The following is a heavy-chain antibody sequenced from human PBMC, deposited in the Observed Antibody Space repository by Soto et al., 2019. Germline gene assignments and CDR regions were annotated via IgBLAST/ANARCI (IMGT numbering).Heavy chain of an antibody. CDR1: GDSVSESSVS. CDR3: AREDIVVVPAAKGSYYYYMDV. V-gene: IGHV6-1*01. Sequence: SQTLSLTCAISGDSVSESSVSWNWIRQSPSRGLEWLGGTNYGSKWSYAYAESVRSRITISADTSKNQFSLHLTSMTAEDTAVYYCAREDIVVVPAAKGSYYYYMDVWGKGTTVTVSS. CDR2: TNYGSKWSY. D-gene: IGHD2-2*01. J-gene: IGHJ6*03.